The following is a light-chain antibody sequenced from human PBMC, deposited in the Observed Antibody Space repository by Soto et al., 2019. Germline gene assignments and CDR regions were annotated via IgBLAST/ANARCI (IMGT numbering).Light chain of an antibody. CDR3: QQYNNWPPWT. J-gene: IGKJ1*01. V-gene: IGKV3-15*01. CDR1: QSVSTN. Sequence: RVMTQSPATLSLSPGERATLSCRASQSVSTNVAWYQQKPGQALRLLIYGASTRATDIPARFSGSGSGTDFTLTISSLQSEDFAVYYCQQYNNWPPWTLGQGTKVEVK. CDR2: GAS.